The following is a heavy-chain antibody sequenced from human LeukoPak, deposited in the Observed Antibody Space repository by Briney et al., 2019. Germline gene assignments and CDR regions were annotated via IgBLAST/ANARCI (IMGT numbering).Heavy chain of an antibody. V-gene: IGHV5-51*01. Sequence: GESLKISCKGSGYSFTSYWIGWVRQMPGKGLEWMGIIYPGDSDTRYSPSFQGQVTISADKSISTAYLQWSSLKASDTAMYYCARTRPNYGSGSSYSEMFDYWGQGTLVTVSS. D-gene: IGHD3-10*01. CDR1: GYSFTSYW. J-gene: IGHJ4*02. CDR2: IYPGDSDT. CDR3: ARTRPNYGSGSSYSEMFDY.